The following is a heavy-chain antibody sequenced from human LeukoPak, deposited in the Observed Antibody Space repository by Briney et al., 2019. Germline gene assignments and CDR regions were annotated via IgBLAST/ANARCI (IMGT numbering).Heavy chain of an antibody. CDR1: GGSISSYY. Sequence: KPSETLSLTCTVSGGSISSYYWSWIRQPPGKGLEWIGYIYYSGSTNYNPSLKSRVTISVDTSKNQFSLKLSSVTAADTAVYYCARSEAIFGVVIMSFSGSFDYWGQGTLVTVS. V-gene: IGHV4-59*01. D-gene: IGHD3-3*01. CDR3: ARSEAIFGVVIMSFSGSFDY. CDR2: IYYSGST. J-gene: IGHJ4*02.